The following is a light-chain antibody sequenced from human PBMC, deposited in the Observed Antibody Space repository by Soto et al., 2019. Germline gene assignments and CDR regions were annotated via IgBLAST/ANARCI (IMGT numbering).Light chain of an antibody. CDR1: SSDVGGYNY. CDR2: DVS. CDR3: CSYAGSYTPNWV. J-gene: IGLJ3*02. V-gene: IGLV2-11*01. Sequence: QSALTQPRSVSGSPGQSVTISCTGTSSDVGGYNYVSRYQQHPGKAPKLMIYDVSKRPSGVPDRFSGSKSGNTASLTISGLQAEDEADYYCCSYAGSYTPNWVFGGGTKLTVL.